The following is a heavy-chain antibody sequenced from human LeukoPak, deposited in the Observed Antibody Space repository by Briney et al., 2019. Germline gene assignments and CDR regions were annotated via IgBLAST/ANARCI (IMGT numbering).Heavy chain of an antibody. D-gene: IGHD3-22*01. J-gene: IGHJ3*02. CDR1: GFTFSSYW. Sequence: GGSLRLSCAASGFTFSSYWMHWVRQAPGKGLVWVSRINSDGSSTSYADSVKGRFTISRDNAKNTLYLQMNSLRAEDTAVYHCARDLQDSSGYYYESIHAFDIWGQGTMVTVSS. V-gene: IGHV3-74*01. CDR3: ARDLQDSSGYYYESIHAFDI. CDR2: INSDGSST.